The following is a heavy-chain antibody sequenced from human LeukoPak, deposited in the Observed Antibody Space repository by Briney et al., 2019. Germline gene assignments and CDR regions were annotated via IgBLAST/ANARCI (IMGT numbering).Heavy chain of an antibody. D-gene: IGHD3-22*01. CDR3: ARSQLYYYDNTPFDY. CDR1: GGTFSSYA. J-gene: IGHJ4*02. CDR2: IIPIFGTA. Sequence: SVKVSCKASGGTFSSYATSWVRQAPGQGLEWMGGIIPIFGTANYAQKFQGRVTITADESTSTAYMELSSLRSEDTAVYYCARSQLYYYDNTPFDYWGQGTLVTVSS. V-gene: IGHV1-69*13.